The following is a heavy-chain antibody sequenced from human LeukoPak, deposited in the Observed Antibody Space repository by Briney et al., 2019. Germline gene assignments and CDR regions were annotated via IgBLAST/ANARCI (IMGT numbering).Heavy chain of an antibody. V-gene: IGHV1-24*01. D-gene: IGHD3-16*02. J-gene: IGHJ4*02. CDR3: ATSSLDDYIWGTYRHPLEF. Sequence: ASVKVSCKVSGNTLTDSSMHWVRQAPGKGLEWMGGFEPEDGETVYAQKFQGRVIVTEDTSTDTGYMELSSLRSEDTAVYYCATSSLDDYIWGTYRHPLEFWGQGTLVTVSS. CDR1: GNTLTDSS. CDR2: FEPEDGET.